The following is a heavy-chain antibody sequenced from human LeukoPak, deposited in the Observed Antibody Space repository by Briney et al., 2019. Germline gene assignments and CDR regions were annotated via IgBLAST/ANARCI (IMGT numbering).Heavy chain of an antibody. D-gene: IGHD2-21*02. J-gene: IGHJ4*02. CDR2: INHSGYT. CDR3: TRMTAGHDY. V-gene: IGHV4-34*01. Sequence: PSETLSLTCAVSGVSFNEYYWRWVRQTPGKGLEWIGEINHSGYTNDSPSLKSRVTLSIDTSRKQFSLNLRSVTVADTGIYYCTRMTAGHDYWGQGTLVTVSS. CDR1: GVSFNEYY.